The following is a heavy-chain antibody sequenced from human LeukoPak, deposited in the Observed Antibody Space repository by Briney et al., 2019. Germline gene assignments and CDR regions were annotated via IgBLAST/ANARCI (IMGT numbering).Heavy chain of an antibody. D-gene: IGHD3-10*01. CDR3: AREYYYGSGSYSRLDCYYYGMDV. CDR1: GYTFTSYG. CDR2: ISAYNGNT. J-gene: IGHJ6*02. Sequence: GASVKVSCKASGYTFTSYGISWVRQAPGQGLEWMGWISAYNGNTNYAQKLQGRVTMTTDTSTSTAYMELRSLRSDDTAVYYCAREYYYGSGSYSRLDCYYYGMDVWGQGTTVTVSS. V-gene: IGHV1-18*01.